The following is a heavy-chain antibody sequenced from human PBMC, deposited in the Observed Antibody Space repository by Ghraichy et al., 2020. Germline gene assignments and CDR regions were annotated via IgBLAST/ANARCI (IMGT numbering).Heavy chain of an antibody. J-gene: IGHJ5*02. CDR2: INHSGST. CDR1: GGSFSGYY. Sequence: SQTLSLTCAVYGGSFSGYYWSWIRQPPGKGLEWIGEINHSGSTNYNPSLKSRVTISVDTSKNQFSLKLSSVTAADTAVYYCARAQSRYCSSTSCYTGGGNWFDPWGQGTLVTVSS. V-gene: IGHV4-34*01. D-gene: IGHD2-2*02. CDR3: ARAQSRYCSSTSCYTGGGNWFDP.